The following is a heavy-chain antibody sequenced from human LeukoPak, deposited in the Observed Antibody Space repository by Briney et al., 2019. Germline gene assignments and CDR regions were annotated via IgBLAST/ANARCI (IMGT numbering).Heavy chain of an antibody. V-gene: IGHV3-48*02. CDR2: IRSTGRYG. J-gene: IGHJ4*02. D-gene: IGHD2-21*02. CDR1: GFNFGSYD. Sequence: GGSLRLSCTASGFNFGSYDINWIRQAPGKGLEWISYIRSTGRYGYYSDSVTGRFSISRDNAKNLVYLQMNGLRDDDTAVYYCARDLSDVTLDYWGQGTLVTVSS. CDR3: ARDLSDVTLDY.